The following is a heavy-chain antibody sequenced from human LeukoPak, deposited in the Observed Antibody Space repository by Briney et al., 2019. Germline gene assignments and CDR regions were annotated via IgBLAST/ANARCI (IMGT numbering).Heavy chain of an antibody. D-gene: IGHD5-12*01. J-gene: IGHJ5*02. CDR1: GDSIRSSSYY. Sequence: SETLSLTCTVSGDSIRSSSYYWGWTRQPPGKGLEWIVYIYYSGSTNYNPSLKSRVTISVDTSNNQFSLKLSSVTAADTDVYYCARGYSGYTRGDRFDPWGQGTLVTVSS. CDR2: IYYSGST. V-gene: IGHV4-61*05. CDR3: ARGYSGYTRGDRFDP.